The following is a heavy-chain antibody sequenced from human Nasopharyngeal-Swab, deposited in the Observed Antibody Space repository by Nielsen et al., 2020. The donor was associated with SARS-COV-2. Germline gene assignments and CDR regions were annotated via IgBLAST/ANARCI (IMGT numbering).Heavy chain of an antibody. Sequence: SETLSLTCTVSGGSISHYYWSWIRLPPGKGLEWIGYIYYSGSTNYNPSLKSRVTISVDTSKNQFSPKLSSVTAADTAVYYCARLQYYMDVWGKGTTVTVSS. D-gene: IGHD6-6*01. CDR1: GGSISHYY. J-gene: IGHJ6*03. CDR3: ARLQYYMDV. CDR2: IYYSGST. V-gene: IGHV4-59*01.